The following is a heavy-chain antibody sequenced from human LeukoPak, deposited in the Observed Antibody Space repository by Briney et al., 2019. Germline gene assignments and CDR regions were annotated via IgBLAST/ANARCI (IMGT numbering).Heavy chain of an antibody. CDR3: AKGCQCPSGLSSWFDP. CDR2: LSGSGGGQ. Sequence: GGSLRLSCSASGFTFTNYGLSWVRQAPGKGLEWVSGLSGSGGGQFYADSVEGRFTISRDIFNNIWYLQMNSLRAEYTAVYFCAKGCQCPSGLSSWFDPRGQGTLVAVSS. CDR1: GFTFTNYG. D-gene: IGHD1-14*01. V-gene: IGHV3-23*01. J-gene: IGHJ5*02.